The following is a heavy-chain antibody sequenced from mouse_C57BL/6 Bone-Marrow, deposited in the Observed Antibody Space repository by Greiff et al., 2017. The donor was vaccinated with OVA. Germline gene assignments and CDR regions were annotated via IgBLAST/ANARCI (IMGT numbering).Heavy chain of an antibody. CDR1: GYTFTSYW. CDR3: ARGTGKVDY. J-gene: IGHJ2*01. D-gene: IGHD4-1*01. CDR2: IDPSDSYT. V-gene: IGHV1-69*01. Sequence: QVQLQQPGAELVMPGASVKLSCKASGYTFTSYWMHWVKQRPGQGLEWIGEIDPSDSYTNYNQKFKGKSTLTVDKSSSTAYMQLSSLTSEDSAVYYWARGTGKVDYWGQGTTLTVSS.